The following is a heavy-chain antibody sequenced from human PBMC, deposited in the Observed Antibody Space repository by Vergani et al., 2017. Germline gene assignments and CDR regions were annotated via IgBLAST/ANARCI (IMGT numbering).Heavy chain of an antibody. CDR3: ATESTTSPLYVDY. J-gene: IGHJ4*02. V-gene: IGHV4-59*10. CDR1: GGSFSGYY. D-gene: IGHD1-14*01. CDR2: IYTSEST. Sequence: QVQLQQWGAGLLKPSETLSLTCAVYGGSFSGYYWSWIRQPAGKGLEWIGRIYTSESTDDNPSLKSRVTISVDTSKNQFSMRLSSVTAADSAVYYCATESTTSPLYVDYWGQGTLVTVSS.